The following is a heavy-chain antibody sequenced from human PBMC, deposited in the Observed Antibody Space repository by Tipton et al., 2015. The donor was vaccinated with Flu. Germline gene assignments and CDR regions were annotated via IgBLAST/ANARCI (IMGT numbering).Heavy chain of an antibody. J-gene: IGHJ4*02. Sequence: SRRLSCAASGFTFSSYSMNWVRQAPGKGLEWVSSISSSSSYIYYADSVKGRFTISRDNAKNSLYLQMNSLRAEDTAVYYCAVDGRVYSSSPTFDYWGQGTLVTVSS. CDR3: AVDGRVYSSSPTFDY. CDR1: GFTFSSYS. CDR2: ISSSSSYI. V-gene: IGHV3-21*01. D-gene: IGHD6-6*01.